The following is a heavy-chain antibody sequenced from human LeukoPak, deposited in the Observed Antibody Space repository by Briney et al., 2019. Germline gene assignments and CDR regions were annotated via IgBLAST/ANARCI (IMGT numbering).Heavy chain of an antibody. CDR2: ISSSSSYT. D-gene: IGHD3-22*01. J-gene: IGHJ3*02. CDR3: ARDKPYYYDSSADDAFDI. Sequence: GGSLRLSCAASGFTFSDYYMSWIRQAPGKGLEWISYISSSSSYTNYADSVKGRFTISRDNSKNTLYLQMNSLRAEDTAVYYCARDKPYYYDSSADDAFDIWGQGTMVTVSS. V-gene: IGHV3-11*06. CDR1: GFTFSDYY.